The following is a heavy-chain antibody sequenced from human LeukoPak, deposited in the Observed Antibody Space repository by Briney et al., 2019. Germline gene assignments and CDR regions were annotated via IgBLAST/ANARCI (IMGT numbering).Heavy chain of an antibody. CDR2: IYYSGSS. D-gene: IGHD6-13*01. Sequence: PSETLSLTCTVSGGSISSGGYYWSWIRQPPGKGLEWIGTIYYSGSSYYNPSLKSRVTISVDTSKNQFSLKLSSVTAADTAVYYCARRGIVAPFDYWGQGTLVTVSS. V-gene: IGHV4-39*01. J-gene: IGHJ4*02. CDR1: GGSISSGGYY. CDR3: ARRGIVAPFDY.